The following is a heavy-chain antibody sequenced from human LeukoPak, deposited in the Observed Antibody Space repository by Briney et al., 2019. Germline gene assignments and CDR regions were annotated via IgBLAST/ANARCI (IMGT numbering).Heavy chain of an antibody. V-gene: IGHV3-53*01. CDR1: GFTVSSNY. D-gene: IGHD3-22*01. Sequence: PGVSLRLSCAASGFTVSSNYMSWVRQAPGKGLEWVSVIYSGGSTYYADSVKGRFTISRDNSKNTLYLQMNSLRAEDTAVYYCARVLYYYDSSGYNPVFDYWGQGTLVTVSS. J-gene: IGHJ4*02. CDR2: IYSGGST. CDR3: ARVLYYYDSSGYNPVFDY.